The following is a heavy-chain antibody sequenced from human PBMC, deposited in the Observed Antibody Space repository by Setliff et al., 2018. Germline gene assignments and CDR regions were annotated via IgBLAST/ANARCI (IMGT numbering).Heavy chain of an antibody. D-gene: IGHD3-16*02. Sequence: PGGSLRLSCEASGFSFNNYWMYWVRQVPGKGLVWVSGINKDGDGTRYADSVRGRFTISRDNSKNTVYLRMNALRAADTGLYYCARGRGQVTVNNRYGFYYYGMDVWGQGTTVTVSS. CDR1: GFSFNNYW. CDR3: ARGRGQVTVNNRYGFYYYGMDV. J-gene: IGHJ6*02. CDR2: INKDGDGT. V-gene: IGHV3-74*01.